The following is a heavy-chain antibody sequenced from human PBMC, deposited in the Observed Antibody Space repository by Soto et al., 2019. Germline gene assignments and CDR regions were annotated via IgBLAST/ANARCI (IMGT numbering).Heavy chain of an antibody. V-gene: IGHV5-51*01. J-gene: IGHJ6*02. CDR2: IYPGDSDT. CDR1: GYSFSNYL. D-gene: IGHD3-3*01. Sequence: GEALKISLKGSGYSFSNYLIGWGRQMPGKGLEWMGIIYPGDSDTKYRPSFQGQVTISVDKSITTAYLQWSRLKASDTAMYFCTTALTMVGVGLVLDVWGQVNTVTVSS. CDR3: TTALTMVGVGLVLDV.